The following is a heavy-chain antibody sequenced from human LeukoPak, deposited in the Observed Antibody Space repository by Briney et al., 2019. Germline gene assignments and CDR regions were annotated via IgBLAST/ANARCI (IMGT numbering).Heavy chain of an antibody. V-gene: IGHV3-30*02. J-gene: IGHJ5*02. Sequence: GGSLRLSCVGSGFTFSAYWVRQVPGKGLEWLTFIRHDGTDQHYADSVRGRFTISRDNSKNTVYLQMNSLRPEDTALYYCAKDGNWASVSWGQGTLVTVSS. CDR1: GFTFS. CDR3: AKDGNWASVS. CDR2: IRHDGTDQ. D-gene: IGHD7-27*01.